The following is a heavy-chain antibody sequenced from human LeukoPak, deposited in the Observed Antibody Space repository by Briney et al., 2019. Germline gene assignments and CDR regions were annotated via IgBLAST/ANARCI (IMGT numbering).Heavy chain of an antibody. CDR1: GGSISSYY. Sequence: SETLSLTCAVSGGSISSYYWSWIRQPPGKGLEWIGYIYYSGSTNYNPSLKSRVTISVDTSKNQFSLKLSSVTAADTAVYYCARGFTIAAAGIDYWGQGTLVTVSS. V-gene: IGHV4-59*08. J-gene: IGHJ4*02. CDR3: ARGFTIAAAGIDY. D-gene: IGHD6-13*01. CDR2: IYYSGST.